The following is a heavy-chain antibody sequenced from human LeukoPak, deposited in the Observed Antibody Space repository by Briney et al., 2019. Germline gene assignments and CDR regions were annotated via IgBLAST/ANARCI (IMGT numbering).Heavy chain of an antibody. Sequence: PGGSLRLSCAASGFTFSSHWMHWVRQAPGKGLVWVSRINSDGSSLSYADSVKGRFTISRDNSKNTLYLQMNSLRAEDTAVYYCAKGYSGYEAFDYWGQGTLVTVSS. J-gene: IGHJ4*02. CDR2: INSDGSSL. V-gene: IGHV3-74*01. CDR3: AKGYSGYEAFDY. CDR1: GFTFSSHW. D-gene: IGHD5-12*01.